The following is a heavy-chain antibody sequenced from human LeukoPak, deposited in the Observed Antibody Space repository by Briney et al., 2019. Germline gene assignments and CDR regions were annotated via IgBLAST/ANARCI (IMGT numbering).Heavy chain of an antibody. Sequence: SGGSLRLSCSASGFTFNNYWMSWVRQAPGKGLEWVANIKQDESEKYYVDSVKGRFTISRDNAKSSLYLQMNSLRAEDTAVYYCARALDSSSSRYQAFEEWGQGTLVTVSS. CDR2: IKQDESEK. V-gene: IGHV3-7*01. D-gene: IGHD2-2*01. CDR1: GFTFNNYW. CDR3: ARALDSSSSRYQAFEE. J-gene: IGHJ4*02.